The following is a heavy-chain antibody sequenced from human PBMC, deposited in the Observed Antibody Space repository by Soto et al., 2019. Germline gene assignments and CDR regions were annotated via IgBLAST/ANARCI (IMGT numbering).Heavy chain of an antibody. D-gene: IGHD3-22*01. CDR1: GGSISSGGYY. V-gene: IGHV4-31*03. Sequence: QVQLQESGPGLVKPSQTLSLTCTVSGGSISSGGYYWSWIRQHPGKGLEWIGYIYYSGSTYYNPSLKRRDTRSVXTSKNQFSLKLSSVTAADTAVYYCARVRGSGYYRYWGQGTLVTVSS. J-gene: IGHJ4*02. CDR3: ARVRGSGYYRY. CDR2: IYYSGST.